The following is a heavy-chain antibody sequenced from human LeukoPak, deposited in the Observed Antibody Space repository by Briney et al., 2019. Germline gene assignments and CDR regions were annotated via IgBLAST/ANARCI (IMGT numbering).Heavy chain of an antibody. D-gene: IGHD3-22*01. CDR3: AKGSKVVHVTRDHYMDV. V-gene: IGHV3-30*02. J-gene: IGHJ4*01. CDR2: IRQDGSNK. CDR1: GFTFSSYA. Sequence: RTGGSLRLSCAASGFTFSSYAMHWVRQAPGKGLGWVTIIRQDGSNKYYADSVKGRFTISRDNSKNTLYLQMNSLRPEDTAVYYCAKGSKVVHVTRDHYMDVWGQGTLVTISS.